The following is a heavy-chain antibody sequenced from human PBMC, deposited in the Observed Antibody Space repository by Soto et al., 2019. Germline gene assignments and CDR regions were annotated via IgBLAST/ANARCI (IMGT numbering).Heavy chain of an antibody. D-gene: IGHD2-15*01. CDR2: IMPIFRAP. CDR1: GGAFSDYA. J-gene: IGHJ6*02. Sequence: QVQLVQSGAEVKKPGSSVKVSCKASGGAFSDYAFSWVRQAPGQGLEWLGGIMPIFRAPDYAQKFQGRVTITADEFTRTAYREMNSLRSEYTAVYYCASWLKGPDIGNYYYGMDVWGQGTTVTVS. CDR3: ASWLKGPDIGNYYYGMDV. V-gene: IGHV1-69*12.